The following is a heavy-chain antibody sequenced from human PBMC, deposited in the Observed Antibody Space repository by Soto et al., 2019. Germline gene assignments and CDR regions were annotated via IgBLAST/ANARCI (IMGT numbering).Heavy chain of an antibody. V-gene: IGHV1-69*13. CDR3: ASSLRSSIHPYYYYGMDA. CDR2: IIPIFGTA. Sequence: SVKVSCKASGGTFSSYAISWVRQAPGQGLEWMGGIIPIFGTANYAQKFQGRVTITADESTSTAYMELSSLRSEDTAVYYCASSLRSSIHPYYYYGMDAWGQGTTVTVSS. D-gene: IGHD6-6*01. J-gene: IGHJ6*02. CDR1: GGTFSSYA.